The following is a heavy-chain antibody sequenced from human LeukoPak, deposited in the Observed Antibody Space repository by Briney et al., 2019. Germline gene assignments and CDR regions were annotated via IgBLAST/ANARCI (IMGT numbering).Heavy chain of an antibody. CDR3: ARRPTVTTFFDY. D-gene: IGHD4-17*01. Sequence: SETLSLTCAVYGGSLSGYYWSWIRQPPGKGLEWIGEINHSGNTNYNPSLKSRVTISVDTSKNQFSLKLSSVTAADTAVYYCARRPTVTTFFDYWGQGTLVTVSS. J-gene: IGHJ4*02. V-gene: IGHV4-34*01. CDR1: GGSLSGYY. CDR2: INHSGNT.